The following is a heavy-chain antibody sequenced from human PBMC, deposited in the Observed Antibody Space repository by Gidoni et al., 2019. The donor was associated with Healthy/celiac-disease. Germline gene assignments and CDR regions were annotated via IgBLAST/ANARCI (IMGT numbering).Heavy chain of an antibody. V-gene: IGHV1-46*01. J-gene: IGHJ4*02. CDR2: SKHSGGRT. CDR3: AGAGSSWSCDY. D-gene: IGHD6-13*01. Sequence: QLHLLQSGAEMTKPGASVQVSCTASEYTFTSYYMHWLRQSPGQGLEWMGISKHSGGRTSYAQKLQGRVTMNRETSTSTVYMELSSLRSEDTVVYYCAGAGSSWSCDYWGQGTLVTVSS. CDR1: EYTFTSYY.